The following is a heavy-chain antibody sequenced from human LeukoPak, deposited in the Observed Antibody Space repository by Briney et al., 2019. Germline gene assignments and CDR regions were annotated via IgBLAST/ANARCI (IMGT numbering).Heavy chain of an antibody. CDR2: NIHSGTT. CDR3: ARGYRSAARRFDF. J-gene: IGHJ4*02. CDR1: GGSFNGYY. D-gene: IGHD2-15*01. V-gene: IGHV4-34*01. Sequence: KPSETLSLTCAVYGGSFNGYYWSWIRQLPGKGLEWIGENIHSGTTNYNPSLKSRITISVDTSKDQFSLKLESVTAADPALYYCARGYRSAARRFDFWGQGALVTVSS.